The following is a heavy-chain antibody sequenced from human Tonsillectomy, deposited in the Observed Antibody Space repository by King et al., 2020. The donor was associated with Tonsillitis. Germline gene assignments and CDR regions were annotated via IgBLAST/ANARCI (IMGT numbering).Heavy chain of an antibody. V-gene: IGHV5-51*03. Sequence: VQLVESGAEVKKPGESLKISCKGSGYSFTSYWIDWVRQMPGKGLEWMGIIYPGDSDTRYSPSFQGQVTISADKSISTAYLQWSSLKASDTAMYYCARTKYYYDSSGYYYYFDYWGQGTLVTVSS. D-gene: IGHD3-22*01. CDR1: GYSFTSYW. CDR2: IYPGDSDT. CDR3: ARTKYYYDSSGYYYYFDY. J-gene: IGHJ4*02.